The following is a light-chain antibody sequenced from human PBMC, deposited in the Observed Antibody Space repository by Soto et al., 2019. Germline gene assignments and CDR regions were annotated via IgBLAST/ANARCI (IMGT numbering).Light chain of an antibody. CDR3: QYCDNYSWT. CDR1: QSITDW. CDR2: KAS. J-gene: IGKJ1*01. Sequence: DIPMTQSPSTLSASVGDRVTITCRASQSITDWLAWYQQKPGKAPKFLIYKASNLEGGVPSRFSGSGSGTEFTLTISSVQPDDFATYYCQYCDNYSWTFGQGTKVEIK. V-gene: IGKV1-5*03.